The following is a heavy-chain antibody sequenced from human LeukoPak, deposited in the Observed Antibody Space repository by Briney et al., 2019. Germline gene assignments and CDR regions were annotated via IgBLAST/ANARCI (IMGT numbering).Heavy chain of an antibody. D-gene: IGHD4-11*01. CDR3: AKDARRGFDYSNSLEQ. CDR1: GFTFSHYG. V-gene: IGHV3-33*03. J-gene: IGHJ4*02. Sequence: AGGSLRLSCEASGFTFSHYGMHWVRQAPGKGLEWVAVIWSDGTNQYYADSVKGRFTISRDNFKNTVSLQMHSLRAEDTAVYYCAKDARRGFDYSNSLEQWGQGSLVTVSS. CDR2: IWSDGTNQ.